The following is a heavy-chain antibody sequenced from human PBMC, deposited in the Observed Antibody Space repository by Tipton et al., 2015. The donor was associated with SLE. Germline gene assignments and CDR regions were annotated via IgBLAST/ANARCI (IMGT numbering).Heavy chain of an antibody. Sequence: LRLSCTVSGDSFTNDAHYWGWIRQTAGKGLEWLGRIHNTGSTDYNPSLRSRVTISRDTSKNQFSLNVNSVTAADTAVYYCARQHSGGATDTWGQGTLVTVSS. V-gene: IGHV4-61*02. D-gene: IGHD1-26*01. J-gene: IGHJ5*02. CDR3: ARQHSGGATDT. CDR2: IHNTGST. CDR1: GDSFTNDAHY.